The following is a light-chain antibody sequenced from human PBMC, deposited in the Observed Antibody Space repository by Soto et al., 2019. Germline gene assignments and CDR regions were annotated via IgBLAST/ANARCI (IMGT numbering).Light chain of an antibody. CDR1: QDIAAF. CDR2: AAS. J-gene: IGKJ4*01. CDR3: QQSYSTPLT. Sequence: DIRMTQSPSSLSASVGDRVTISCRASQDIAAFLNWYQQKPGKAPKLLIYAASSLQSADPSRFSGSGSGRDFTLTISSLQPEDIGSYYCQQSYSTPLTFGGGTKVEI. V-gene: IGKV1-39*01.